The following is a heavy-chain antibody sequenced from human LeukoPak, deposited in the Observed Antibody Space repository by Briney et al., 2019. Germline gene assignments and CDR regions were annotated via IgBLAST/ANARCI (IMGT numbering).Heavy chain of an antibody. V-gene: IGHV1-18*01. J-gene: IGHJ4*02. CDR1: GYTFTSYG. CDR3: ARDDHYGSGSYPFDY. CDR2: ISAYNGNT. D-gene: IGHD3-10*01. Sequence: ASVKVSCKASGYTFTSYGISWVRQAPGQGLEWMGWISAYNGNTNCAQKLQGRVTMTTDTSTSTAYMELRSLRSDDTAVYYCARDDHYGSGSYPFDYWGQGTLVTVSS.